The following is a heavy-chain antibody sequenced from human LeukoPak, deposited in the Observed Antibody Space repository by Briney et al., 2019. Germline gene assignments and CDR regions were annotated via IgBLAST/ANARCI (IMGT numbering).Heavy chain of an antibody. CDR1: GFTFSSYA. Sequence: GGSLRLSCAVSGFTFSSYAMSWVRQAPGKGLEWVSAISGSGGSTYYADSVKGRFTISRDNSKNTLYLQMNSLRAEDTAVYYCARGSVARPGPFDYWGQGTLVTVSS. J-gene: IGHJ4*02. V-gene: IGHV3-23*01. CDR3: ARGSVARPGPFDY. D-gene: IGHD4-23*01. CDR2: ISGSGGST.